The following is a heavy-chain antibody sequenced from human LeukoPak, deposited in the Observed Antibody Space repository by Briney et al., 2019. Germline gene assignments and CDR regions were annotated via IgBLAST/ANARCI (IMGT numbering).Heavy chain of an antibody. CDR2: FSTSSGTI. V-gene: IGHV3-48*01. J-gene: IGHJ3*02. CDR1: GFTFSSYS. CDR3: VRDSMYAFDM. D-gene: IGHD2-2*01. Sequence: GGSLRLSCAASGFTFSSYSMNWVRQAPGKGLEWISYFSTSSGTISYADSVKGRFTISRDNANNFLYLQMNSLRAEDPAVYYWVRDSMYAFDMWGQGTMVTVSS.